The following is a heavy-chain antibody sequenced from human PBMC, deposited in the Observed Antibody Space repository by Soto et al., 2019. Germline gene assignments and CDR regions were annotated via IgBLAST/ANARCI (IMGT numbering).Heavy chain of an antibody. Sequence: PSETLSLTCTVSGGSVSSGSYYWSWIRQPPGKRLEWIGYIYYSGSTNYNPSLKSRVTISVDTSKNQFSLKLSSVTAADTAVYYCAREQWELGPFDYWGQGTLVTVSS. CDR3: AREQWELGPFDY. D-gene: IGHD1-26*01. CDR1: GGSVSSGSYY. J-gene: IGHJ4*02. V-gene: IGHV4-61*01. CDR2: IYYSGST.